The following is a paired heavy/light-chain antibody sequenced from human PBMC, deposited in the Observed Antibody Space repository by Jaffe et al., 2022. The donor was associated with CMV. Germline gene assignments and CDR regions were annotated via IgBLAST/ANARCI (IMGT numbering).Heavy chain of an antibody. CDR3: ARGPRYSYFWRDFYFDH. Sequence: EVQLVATGGGLIQPGGSLRLSCAASGFTVSSNYMSWVRQAPGKGLEWVSVIYSGGSTYYADVVKGRFTISRDESKNMLYLQMDSLRAEDTALYYCARGPRYSYFWRDFYFDHWGQGTLVTVSS. CDR1: GFTVSSNY. CDR2: IYSGGST. J-gene: IGHJ4*02. V-gene: IGHV3-53*02. D-gene: IGHD3-3*01.
Light chain of an antibody. CDR2: DAS. Sequence: ETVMTQSPATLSVSPGERATLSCRASQSVSSNLAWYQQKPGQAPRLLIYDASTRATGIPARFSGSGSGTAFTLTISSLQSEDSAVYYCQQYDKWPPWAFGQGTRVEIK. CDR1: QSVSSN. J-gene: IGKJ1*01. CDR3: QQYDKWPPWA. V-gene: IGKV3-15*01.